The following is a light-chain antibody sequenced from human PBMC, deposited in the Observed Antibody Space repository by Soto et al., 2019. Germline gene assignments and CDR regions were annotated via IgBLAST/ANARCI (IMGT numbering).Light chain of an antibody. CDR1: QSVNIY. J-gene: IGKJ1*01. CDR3: QQYNTYWT. CDR2: AAS. Sequence: MYQSPSALSVSHGERATLSCRASQSVNIYLAWYQQKPGQAPRLLIYAASSRATGIPDRFSGSGSGTDFTLTISSLQPDDFATYYCQQYNTYWTFGQRTMVDVK. V-gene: IGKV3D-15*01.